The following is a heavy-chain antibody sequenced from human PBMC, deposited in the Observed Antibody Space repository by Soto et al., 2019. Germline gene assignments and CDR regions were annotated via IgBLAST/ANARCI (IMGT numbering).Heavy chain of an antibody. CDR1: VFTFSSYG. Sequence: PGLALRLSCSASVFTFSSYGIHCVLQSPVKGLEWVAVISYDGSNKYYADAVKGRFTISRDNSKNTLYLQMNSLRAEDTAVYYCAKDMDGPRGNWFDPWGQGTLVTVSS. CDR3: AKDMDGPRGNWFDP. D-gene: IGHD3-10*01. CDR2: ISYDGSNK. J-gene: IGHJ5*02. V-gene: IGHV3-30*18.